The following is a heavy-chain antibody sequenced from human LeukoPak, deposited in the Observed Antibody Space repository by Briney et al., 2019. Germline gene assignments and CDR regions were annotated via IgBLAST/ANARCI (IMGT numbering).Heavy chain of an antibody. J-gene: IGHJ4*02. V-gene: IGHV4-59*08. CDR2: IYYSGST. Sequence: SETLSLTCTVSGGSITSYYWSCIRQPPGKGLEWIGYIYYSGSTNYNPSLKSRVTISVDTSKNQFSLKLSSVTAADTAVYYCAGGYYGGNYWGQGTLVTVSS. D-gene: IGHD3-22*01. CDR1: GGSITSYY. CDR3: AGGYYGGNY.